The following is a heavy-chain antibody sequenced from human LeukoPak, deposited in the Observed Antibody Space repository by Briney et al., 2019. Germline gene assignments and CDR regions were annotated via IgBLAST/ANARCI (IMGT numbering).Heavy chain of an antibody. Sequence: PGGSLRLSCAASRFTFSSYWMHWVRQAPGKGLVWVSHINNDGSSTNYADSVKGRFTISRDNAQNTLYLQMNSLRAEDTAVYYCARGLVGATGYWGQGTLVTVSS. CDR3: ARGLVGATGY. J-gene: IGHJ4*02. CDR2: INNDGSST. D-gene: IGHD1-26*01. V-gene: IGHV3-74*01. CDR1: RFTFSSYW.